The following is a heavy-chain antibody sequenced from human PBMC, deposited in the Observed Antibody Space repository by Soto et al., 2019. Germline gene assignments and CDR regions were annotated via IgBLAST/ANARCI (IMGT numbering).Heavy chain of an antibody. Sequence: TLSLTCTVSGGPISSGCSYWRWIRQHPGKGLEWIGYIYYSGSTYYNPSLKSRVTISVDTSKNQFSLKLSSVTAADTAVYYCASMGVIDSGYYFGVGYGGQGTLVXFS. D-gene: IGHD5-12*01. CDR2: IYYSGST. V-gene: IGHV4-31*03. J-gene: IGHJ4*02. CDR3: ASMGVIDSGYYFGVGY. CDR1: GGPISSGCSY.